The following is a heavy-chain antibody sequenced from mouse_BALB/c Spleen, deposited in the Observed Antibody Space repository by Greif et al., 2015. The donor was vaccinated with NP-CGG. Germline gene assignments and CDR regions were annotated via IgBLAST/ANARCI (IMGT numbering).Heavy chain of an antibody. Sequence: QVQLQQSGSVPVRPGASVKLSCKASGYTFTSSWMHWAKQRPGQGLEWIGEIHPNSGNTNYNEKFKGKATLTVDTSSSTAYVDLSSLTSEDSAVYYCATSTVVYFDYWGQGTTLTVSS. CDR1: GYTFTSSW. J-gene: IGHJ2*01. CDR3: ATSTVVYFDY. D-gene: IGHD1-1*01. CDR2: IHPNSGNT. V-gene: IGHV1S130*01.